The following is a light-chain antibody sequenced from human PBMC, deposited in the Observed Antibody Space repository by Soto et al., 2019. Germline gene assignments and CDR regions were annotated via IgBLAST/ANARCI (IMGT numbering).Light chain of an antibody. CDR3: SSYTSTTTLYV. CDR1: SSDVGGYDY. V-gene: IGLV2-14*01. J-gene: IGLJ1*01. CDR2: EVS. Sequence: SVLTQPASVSESPGQSITISCIGTSSDVGGYDYVSWYQQHPGQAPKLIIYEVSNRPSGVSSRFSGSKSGDTASLTISGLQAEDEADYYCSSYTSTTTLYVFGTGTKVTVL.